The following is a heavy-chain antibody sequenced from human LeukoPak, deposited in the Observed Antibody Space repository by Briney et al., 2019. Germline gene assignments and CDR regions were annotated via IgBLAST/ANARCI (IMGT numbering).Heavy chain of an antibody. J-gene: IGHJ4*02. CDR1: GGSFSGYY. D-gene: IGHD3-10*01. V-gene: IGHV4-34*09. CDR2: INHSGST. Sequence: SETLSLTCAVYGGSFSGYYWSWIRQPPGKGLEWSGEINHSGSTNYNPSLKSRVTISVDTSKNQFSLKLSSVTAADTAVYYCARDREVRGVITDYYFDYWGQGTLVTVSS. CDR3: ARDREVRGVITDYYFDY.